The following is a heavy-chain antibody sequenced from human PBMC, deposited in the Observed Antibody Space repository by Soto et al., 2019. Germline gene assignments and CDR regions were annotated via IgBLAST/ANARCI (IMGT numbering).Heavy chain of an antibody. CDR3: ARGRYSYGVFDY. J-gene: IGHJ4*02. Sequence: SETLSLTCTVSGGSISSGGYYWSWIRQHPGKGLEWIGYIYYSGSTYYNPSLKSRVTISVDTSKNQFSLKLSSVTAADTAVYYCARGRYSYGVFDYWGQGTLVTVSS. CDR2: IYYSGST. CDR1: GGSISSGGYY. D-gene: IGHD5-18*01. V-gene: IGHV4-31*03.